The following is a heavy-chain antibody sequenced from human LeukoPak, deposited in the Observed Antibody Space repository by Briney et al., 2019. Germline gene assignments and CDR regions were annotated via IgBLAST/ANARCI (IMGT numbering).Heavy chain of an antibody. CDR1: GGTFSSYA. CDR2: IIPIFGTA. D-gene: IGHD3-22*01. J-gene: IGHJ4*02. CDR3: ARSYHPPYYDSSGYYWTYFDY. V-gene: IGHV1-69*13. Sequence: GASVKVSCKASGGTFSSYAISWVRQAPGQGLEWMGGIIPIFGTANYAQKFQGRVTITADESTSTAYMELSSLRSEDTAVYYCARSYHPPYYDSSGYYWTYFDYWGQGTLVTVSS.